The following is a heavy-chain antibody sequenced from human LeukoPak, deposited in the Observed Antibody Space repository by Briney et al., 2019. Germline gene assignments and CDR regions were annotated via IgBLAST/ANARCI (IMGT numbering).Heavy chain of an antibody. D-gene: IGHD6-13*01. V-gene: IGHV3-23*01. J-gene: IGHJ4*02. CDR3: ARLYSSTWENYFDY. CDR1: GFTFSSFA. CDR2: ISGSGGST. Sequence: PGGSLRLSCAASGFTFSSFAMNWVRQAPGKGLEWVSGISGSGGSTYYADSVKGRFIISRDNSKNTLYVQMNSLRAEDTAVYYCARLYSSTWENYFDYWGQGTLVTVSS.